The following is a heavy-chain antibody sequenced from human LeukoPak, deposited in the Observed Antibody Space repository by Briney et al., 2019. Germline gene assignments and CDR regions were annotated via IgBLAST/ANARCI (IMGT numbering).Heavy chain of an antibody. J-gene: IGHJ4*02. V-gene: IGHV3-7*01. CDR3: ARVGTWELQRVFDY. D-gene: IGHD1-26*01. Sequence: PGGSLRLSCAASGFTFTDYWMTWVRHGPGKGLEWVANIQRGGSESYYVDSVKGRFTISRENAKNSLYLQMDSLRVEDTAVYYCARVGTWELQRVFDYWGQGTPVTVSS. CDR2: IQRGGSES. CDR1: GFTFTDYW.